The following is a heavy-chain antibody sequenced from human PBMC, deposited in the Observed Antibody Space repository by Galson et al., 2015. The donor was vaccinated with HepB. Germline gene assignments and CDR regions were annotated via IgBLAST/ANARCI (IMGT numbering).Heavy chain of an antibody. J-gene: IGHJ3*02. Sequence: SLRLSCAASGFTFSTYWMYWVRQAPGKGLEWVSIIYSGGSTFYADSVKARFTISRDKSKNTLYLQMNSLRAEDTAVYYCASGIAVAGTGGVFDIWGQGTMVTISS. CDR1: GFTFSTYW. D-gene: IGHD6-19*01. V-gene: IGHV3-53*01. CDR2: IYSGGST. CDR3: ASGIAVAGTGGVFDI.